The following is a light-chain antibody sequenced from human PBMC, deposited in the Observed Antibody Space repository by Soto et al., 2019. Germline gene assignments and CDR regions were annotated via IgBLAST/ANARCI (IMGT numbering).Light chain of an antibody. CDR3: LQDYNYPLT. Sequence: AIQMTQSPPSLSASVGDRVTLTCRASQGITNNLAWYQQKPGKAPNLLIYGASTLQSGVPSRFSGSGSGTDFTLTIISLQPEDFGSYYCLQDYNYPLTFGQGTKVAI. V-gene: IGKV1-6*01. CDR1: QGITNN. J-gene: IGKJ1*01. CDR2: GAS.